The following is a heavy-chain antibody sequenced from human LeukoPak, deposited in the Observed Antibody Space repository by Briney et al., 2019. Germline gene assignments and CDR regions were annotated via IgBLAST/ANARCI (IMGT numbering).Heavy chain of an antibody. V-gene: IGHV4-34*01. J-gene: IGHJ5*02. CDR1: GGSFSGYY. Sequence: SETLSLTCAVYGGSFSGYYWSWIRQPPGKGLEWIGGINHSGSTNYNPSLKSRVTISVDTSRNQFSLKLSSVTAADTAVYYCARGVVAAINWFDPWGQGTLVTVSS. D-gene: IGHD2-15*01. CDR3: ARGVVAAINWFDP. CDR2: INHSGST.